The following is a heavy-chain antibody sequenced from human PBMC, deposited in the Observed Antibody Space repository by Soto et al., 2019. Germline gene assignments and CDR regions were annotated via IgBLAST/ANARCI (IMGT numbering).Heavy chain of an antibody. CDR2: ISGSGGST. CDR1: GLTFSSYA. Sequence: GGSLRLSCAASGLTFSSYAMSWVRQAPGKGLEWVSAISGSGGSTYYADSVKGRFTISRDNSKNTLYLQMNSLRAEDTAVYYCAKVFLLNSSGPRFSSGYFDYWGQGTLVTVSS. J-gene: IGHJ4*02. D-gene: IGHD6-19*01. V-gene: IGHV3-23*01. CDR3: AKVFLLNSSGPRFSSGYFDY.